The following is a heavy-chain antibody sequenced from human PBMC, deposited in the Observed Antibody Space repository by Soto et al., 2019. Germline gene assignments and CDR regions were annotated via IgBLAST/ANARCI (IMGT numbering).Heavy chain of an antibody. CDR3: TTGDF. V-gene: IGHV3-15*01. J-gene: IGHJ4*02. Sequence: EVQLVESGGGLVKPGGSLRLSCAASGFIFTNAYMSWVRQTPEKGLEWVARIKSKSTGGTIDYAAPVKGRFTISRDDYSNTVSLQMNSLKAEEPALYYCTTGDFWGQGILVTVSS. CDR2: IKSKSTGGTI. CDR1: GFIFTNAY.